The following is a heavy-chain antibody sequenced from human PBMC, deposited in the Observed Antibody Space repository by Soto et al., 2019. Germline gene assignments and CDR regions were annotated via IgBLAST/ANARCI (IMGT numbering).Heavy chain of an antibody. CDR1: GFTFSSYG. CDR3: AKREQQPDY. Sequence: QVQLVESGGGVVQPGRSLRLSCAASGFTFSSYGMHWVRQAPGKGLEWVAVISYDGSNKYYADSVKGRFTISRDNSKNTLYLQMNILRAEDTAVYYCAKREQQPDYWRQGTLVTVSS. D-gene: IGHD6-13*01. CDR2: ISYDGSNK. J-gene: IGHJ4*02. V-gene: IGHV3-30*18.